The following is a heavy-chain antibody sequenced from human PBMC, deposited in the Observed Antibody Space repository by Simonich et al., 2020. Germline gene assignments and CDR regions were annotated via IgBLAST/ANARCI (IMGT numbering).Heavy chain of an antibody. CDR2: IYYSRST. D-gene: IGHD2-8*01. J-gene: IGHJ4*02. Sequence: QLQLQESGPGLVKPSETLSLTCTVSGGSISSSSYYWGWIRQPPGKGLELIGSIYYSRSTYYNPSLKSRVTISVDTSKNQFSLKLSSVTAADTAVYYCARQRVLMVYAIDYWGQGTLVTVSS. CDR1: GGSISSSSYY. CDR3: ARQRVLMVYAIDY. V-gene: IGHV4-39*01.